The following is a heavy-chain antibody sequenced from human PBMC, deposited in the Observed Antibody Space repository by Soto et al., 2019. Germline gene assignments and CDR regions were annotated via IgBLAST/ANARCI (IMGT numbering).Heavy chain of an antibody. Sequence: GGSLRLSCAASGFTFSSYAMSWVRQAPGKGLEWVSAISGSGGSTYYADSVKGRFTISRDNSKNTLYLQMNSLRAEDTAVYYWAKDGGQLPWFGEPRPGVYGMDVWGQGTTVTGSS. CDR1: GFTFSSYA. J-gene: IGHJ6*02. CDR3: AKDGGQLPWFGEPRPGVYGMDV. V-gene: IGHV3-23*01. CDR2: ISGSGGST. D-gene: IGHD3-10*01.